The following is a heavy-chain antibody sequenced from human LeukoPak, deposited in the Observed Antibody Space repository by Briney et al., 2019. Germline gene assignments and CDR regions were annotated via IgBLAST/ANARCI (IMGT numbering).Heavy chain of an antibody. J-gene: IGHJ3*02. CDR3: AREREGRWLQLGAFDI. CDR2: INHSGGT. Sequence: PSETLSLTCSVYGGSFSGYYWNWIRQPPGKGLEWIGEINHSGGTNYNPSLKSRGSISVDTSKNEFSLKLSSVTAADTAVYYCAREREGRWLQLGAFDIWGQGTMVTVSS. D-gene: IGHD5-24*01. CDR1: GGSFSGYY. V-gene: IGHV4-34*01.